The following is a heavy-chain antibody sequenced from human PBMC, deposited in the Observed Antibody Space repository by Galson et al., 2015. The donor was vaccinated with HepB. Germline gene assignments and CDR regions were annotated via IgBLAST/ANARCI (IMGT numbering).Heavy chain of an antibody. D-gene: IGHD4-17*01. CDR2: INSDGSST. Sequence: SLRLSCAASGFTFSSYWMHWVRQAPGKGLVWVSRINSDGSSTSYADSVKGRFTISRDNAKNTLYLQMNSLRAEDTAVYYCARVDGDYPWFDPWGQGTLVTVSS. CDR1: GFTFSSYW. CDR3: ARVDGDYPWFDP. J-gene: IGHJ5*02. V-gene: IGHV3-74*01.